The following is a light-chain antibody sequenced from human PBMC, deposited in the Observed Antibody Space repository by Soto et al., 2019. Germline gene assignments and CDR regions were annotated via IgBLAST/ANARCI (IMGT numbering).Light chain of an antibody. CDR1: QSVSVY. Sequence: IQMIQSPSTLSASVGDTVTITCRASQSVSVYLAWYQHKPGKAPKVLIHRTSTLESGVPSRFSGSGSGTEFTLTSSDVEADDFAPYYCQQCSGTFLTFGGGTKV. CDR2: RTS. J-gene: IGKJ4*01. CDR3: QQCSGTFLT. V-gene: IGKV1-5*03.